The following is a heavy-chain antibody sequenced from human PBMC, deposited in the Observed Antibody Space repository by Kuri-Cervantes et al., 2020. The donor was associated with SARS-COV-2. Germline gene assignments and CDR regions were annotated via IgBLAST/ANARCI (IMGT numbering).Heavy chain of an antibody. D-gene: IGHD3-22*01. Sequence: SETLSLTCTVSGGSISSSSYYWSWIRQPPGKGLEWIGYIYYSGSTNYNPSLKSRVTISVDTSKNQFSLKLSSVTAADTAVYYCTTGLAYYYDSSGYQVRYFDYWGQGTLVTVSS. CDR1: GGSISSSSYY. V-gene: IGHV4-61*01. CDR2: IYYSGST. J-gene: IGHJ4*02. CDR3: TTGLAYYYDSSGYQVRYFDY.